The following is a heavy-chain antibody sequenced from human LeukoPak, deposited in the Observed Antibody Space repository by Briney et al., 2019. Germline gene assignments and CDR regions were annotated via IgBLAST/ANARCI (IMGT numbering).Heavy chain of an antibody. Sequence: SETLSLTCTVSGGSISSGSYYWSWIRQHPGKGLEWIGYIYYSGSTYYNPSLKSRVTISADTSKNQFSLKLSSVTAADTAVYFCARARSAAGNFDFWGQGTLVTVSS. CDR2: IYYSGST. CDR3: ARARSAAGNFDF. J-gene: IGHJ4*02. V-gene: IGHV4-31*03. D-gene: IGHD6-13*01. CDR1: GGSISSGSYY.